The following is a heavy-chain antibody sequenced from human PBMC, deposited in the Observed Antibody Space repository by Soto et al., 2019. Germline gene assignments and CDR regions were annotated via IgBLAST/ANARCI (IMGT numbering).Heavy chain of an antibody. Sequence: GGSLRLSCAVSGITFSNYAMTWVRQAPGKGLEWVSAVSDSGRNTYYADSVKGRFTISRDNSKNTLYLQMNSLRAEDTAVYYCARLFSSSVDFWGQGTLVTVSS. CDR1: GITFSNYA. J-gene: IGHJ4*02. CDR2: VSDSGRNT. V-gene: IGHV3-23*01. CDR3: ARLFSSSVDF. D-gene: IGHD6-6*01.